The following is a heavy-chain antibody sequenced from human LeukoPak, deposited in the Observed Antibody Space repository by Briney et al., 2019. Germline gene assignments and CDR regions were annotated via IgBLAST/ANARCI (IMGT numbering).Heavy chain of an antibody. V-gene: IGHV3-30*02. Sequence: PGGSLRLSCAASGFTFSSYGMHWVRQAPGKGLEWVAFIRYDGSNKYYADSVKGRFTISRDNSKSTLYLQMNSLRAEDTAVYYCAKLAAAGIAAAGDDAITFDYLGQGTLVTVSS. CDR3: AKLAAAGIAAAGDDAITFDY. CDR2: IRYDGSNK. D-gene: IGHD6-13*01. J-gene: IGHJ4*02. CDR1: GFTFSSYG.